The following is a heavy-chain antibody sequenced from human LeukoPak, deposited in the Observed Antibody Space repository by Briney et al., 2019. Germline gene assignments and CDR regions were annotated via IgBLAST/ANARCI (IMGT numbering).Heavy chain of an antibody. Sequence: SETLSLTCTVSGGSISSYYWSWIRQPPGKGLEWIGYIYYSGSTNYNPSPKSRVTISVDTSKNQFSLKLSSVTAADTAVYYCARVRLLWLGNAYYYYGMDVWGRGTTVTVSS. CDR3: ARVRLLWLGNAYYYYGMDV. V-gene: IGHV4-59*01. CDR2: IYYSGST. CDR1: GGSISSYY. J-gene: IGHJ6*02. D-gene: IGHD3-10*01.